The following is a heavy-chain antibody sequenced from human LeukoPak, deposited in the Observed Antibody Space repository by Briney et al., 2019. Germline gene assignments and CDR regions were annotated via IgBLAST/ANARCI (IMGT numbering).Heavy chain of an antibody. CDR3: ATDGTPLRVGEVFFDN. V-gene: IGHV3-66*01. Sequence: GGSLRLSCAASEFSVGSNYMTWVRQAPGKGLEWVSLIYSGGSTYYADSVKGRFTISRDNSKNTLYLQMNSLRAEDTAVYYCATDGTPLRVGEVFFDNWGQGTLVTVSS. D-gene: IGHD3-10*01. CDR2: IYSGGST. J-gene: IGHJ4*02. CDR1: EFSVGSNY.